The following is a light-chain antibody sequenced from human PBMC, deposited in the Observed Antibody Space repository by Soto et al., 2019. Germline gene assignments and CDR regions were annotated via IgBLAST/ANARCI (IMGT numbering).Light chain of an antibody. CDR3: QQYGNSRGT. CDR1: QSVSSSY. J-gene: IGKJ1*01. Sequence: EIVLTQSPGTLSLSPGERATLSCRASQSVSSSYLAWYQQKPGQAPRLLIYGASNRATGIPDRFSGSGSGTDFTLTISRLEPEDFAVYYCQQYGNSRGTFGQGTKV. CDR2: GAS. V-gene: IGKV3-20*01.